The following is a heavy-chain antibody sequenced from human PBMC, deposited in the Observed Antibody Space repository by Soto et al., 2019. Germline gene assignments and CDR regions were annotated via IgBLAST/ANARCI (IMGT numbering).Heavy chain of an antibody. D-gene: IGHD6-13*01. Sequence: SETLSLTCTVSGGSISSSSYYWGWIRQPPGKGLEWIGSIYYSGSTYYNPSLKSRVTISVDTSKNQFSLKLSSVTAADTAVYYCAWGVAAAGTGHYYYGMDVWGQGTTVTVSS. J-gene: IGHJ6*02. CDR3: AWGVAAAGTGHYYYGMDV. CDR2: IYYSGST. CDR1: GGSISSSSYY. V-gene: IGHV4-39*01.